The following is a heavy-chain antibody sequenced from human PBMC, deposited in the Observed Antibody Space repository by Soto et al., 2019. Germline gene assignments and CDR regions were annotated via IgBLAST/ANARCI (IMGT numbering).Heavy chain of an antibody. V-gene: IGHV4-39*01. CDR3: ARHYGYYSHYIDV. D-gene: IGHD3-10*01. J-gene: IGHJ6*03. CDR2: IYYSGST. CDR1: GDSISNNNFY. Sequence: SETLSLTCTVSGDSISNNNFYWGWIRQPPGKGLEWIGSIYYSGSTYYNQSLKSRVTISVDTSNNQLSLKLSSVTAADTAVYYCARHYGYYSHYIDVWTKGTTVTVSS.